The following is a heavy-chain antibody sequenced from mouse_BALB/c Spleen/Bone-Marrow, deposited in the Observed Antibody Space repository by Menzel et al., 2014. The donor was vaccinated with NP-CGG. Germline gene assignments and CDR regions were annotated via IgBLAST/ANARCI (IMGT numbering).Heavy chain of an antibody. D-gene: IGHD2-14*01. CDR2: VFTKGSRI. CDR1: GYTFTSYD. CDR3: ARNYRCDNGWMAY. V-gene: IGHV1-85*01. J-gene: IGHJ3*01. Sequence: ESGAELVKPGPSVKLSCKASGYTFTSYDINWLRQRPEQGLEWIGWVFTKGSRIENNEKLTGKATLTTDKSSSTAYMQLSRLTSADYAVYFCARNYRCDNGWMAYWGQGTLVTVSA.